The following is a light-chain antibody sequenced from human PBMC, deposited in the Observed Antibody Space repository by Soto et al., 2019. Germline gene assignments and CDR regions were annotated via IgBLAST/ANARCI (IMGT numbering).Light chain of an antibody. CDR1: QSVGSY. CDR3: QQRSNWPLT. Sequence: EIVFTQFPATLSLSRGDGATLSCRASQSVGSYLAWYQQKRGQAPRLLIYDSSNRATGIPARFSGSGSGTDFSLIISSLEPEDFAVYYCQQRSNWPLTFGGGTKVDIK. J-gene: IGKJ4*01. CDR2: DSS. V-gene: IGKV3-11*01.